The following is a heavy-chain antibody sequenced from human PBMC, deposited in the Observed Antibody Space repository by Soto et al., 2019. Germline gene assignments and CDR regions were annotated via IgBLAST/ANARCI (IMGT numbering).Heavy chain of an antibody. D-gene: IGHD1-26*01. CDR2: IGIAGDT. Sequence: EVQLVESGGGLVQPGGSLRLSCAASGFTFSNYDMHWVRQVTGKGLEWVSAIGIAGDTYYPDSVNGRFTVFRENAKNSLYLQMNRLRAGDTAVYYCAGAESTVSGALVYWGQGIVVIVSS. CDR1: GFTFSNYD. V-gene: IGHV3-13*01. J-gene: IGHJ4*02. CDR3: AGAESTVSGALVY.